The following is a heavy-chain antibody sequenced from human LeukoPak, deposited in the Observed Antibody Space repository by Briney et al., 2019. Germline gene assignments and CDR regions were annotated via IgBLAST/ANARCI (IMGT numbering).Heavy chain of an antibody. J-gene: IGHJ4*02. D-gene: IGHD6-19*01. CDR1: GFTVSSNE. CDR2: IYNGVST. Sequence: PGGSLRLSCAASGFTVSSNEMSWVRQAPGKGLEWVSIIYNGVSTFYADSVEGRFTVSSDTSRNTVYLQMSSLKADDTAVYYCARSKVAVADPLDYWGQGTLLTVSS. CDR3: ARSKVAVADPLDY. V-gene: IGHV3-53*01.